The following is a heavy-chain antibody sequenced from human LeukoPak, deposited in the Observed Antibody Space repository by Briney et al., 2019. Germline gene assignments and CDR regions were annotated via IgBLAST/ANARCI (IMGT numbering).Heavy chain of an antibody. Sequence: GSLRLSCAASGFTVSSNYMSWVRQAPGKGLEWVSAFSGSGGSTYYADSVKGRFTISRDNSKNTLYLQMNSLRAEDTAVYYCARHVFGSRDSSSSFDYWGQGTLVTVSS. CDR1: GFTVSSNY. D-gene: IGHD6-6*01. CDR3: ARHVFGSRDSSSSFDY. J-gene: IGHJ4*02. CDR2: FSGSGGST. V-gene: IGHV3-23*01.